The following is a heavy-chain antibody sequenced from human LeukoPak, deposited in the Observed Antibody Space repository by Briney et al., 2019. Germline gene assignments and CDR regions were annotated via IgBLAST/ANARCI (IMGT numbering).Heavy chain of an antibody. CDR3: ATDCSGGSCYGYFDY. V-gene: IGHV1-2*02. D-gene: IGHD2-15*01. Sequence: GASVKVSCKASGDTFTGYYMHWVRQAPGQGLEWMGWINPNSGGTNYAQKFQGRVTMTRDTSISTAYMELSRLRSDDTAVYYCATDCSGGSCYGYFDYWGQGTLVTVSS. J-gene: IGHJ4*02. CDR2: INPNSGGT. CDR1: GDTFTGYY.